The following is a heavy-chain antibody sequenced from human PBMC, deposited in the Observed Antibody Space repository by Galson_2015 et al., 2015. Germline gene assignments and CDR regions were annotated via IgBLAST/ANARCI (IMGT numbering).Heavy chain of an antibody. J-gene: IGHJ3*02. V-gene: IGHV3-15*01. D-gene: IGHD1-7*01. CDR3: TTDLGLRAFDI. Sequence: SLRLSCAASGFTFSNAWMSWVRQAPGKGLEWVGRIKSKTDGGTTDYAAPVKGRFTISRDDSKNTLYLQMNRLKTEDTAVYYCTTDLGLRAFDIWGQGTMVTVSS. CDR1: GFTFSNAW. CDR2: IKSKTDGGTT.